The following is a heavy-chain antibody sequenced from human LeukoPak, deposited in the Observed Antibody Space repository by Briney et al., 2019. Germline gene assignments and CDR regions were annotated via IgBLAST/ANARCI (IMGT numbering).Heavy chain of an antibody. D-gene: IGHD6-13*01. CDR1: GFTFTNYY. Sequence: GASVKVSCKASGFTFTNYYMHWVRQAPGQGLEWMGLINPSGSSTNYAQEFRGRVTMTRDTSTTTVYMELSSLRSEDTAVYYCARAPLAAAGTASANYYYYGMDVWGQGTTVTVSS. CDR3: ARAPLAAAGTASANYYYYGMDV. J-gene: IGHJ6*02. V-gene: IGHV1-46*01. CDR2: INPSGSST.